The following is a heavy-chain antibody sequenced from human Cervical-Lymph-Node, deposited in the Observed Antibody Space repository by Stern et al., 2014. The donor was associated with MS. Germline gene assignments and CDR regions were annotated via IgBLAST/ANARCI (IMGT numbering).Heavy chain of an antibody. CDR3: ARDLDWNFGLIGY. Sequence: VQLVESGGGVVQPGRSLRLSCAASGFTFSSYGMHWVRQAPGKGLEWVAVIWDNGSNKYYADSVKGRFTISRDNSRNTLYLQMNSLRAEDTAVYYCARDLDWNFGLIGYWGQGTLVTVSS. CDR2: IWDNGSNK. V-gene: IGHV3-33*01. J-gene: IGHJ4*02. CDR1: GFTFSSYG. D-gene: IGHD3/OR15-3a*01.